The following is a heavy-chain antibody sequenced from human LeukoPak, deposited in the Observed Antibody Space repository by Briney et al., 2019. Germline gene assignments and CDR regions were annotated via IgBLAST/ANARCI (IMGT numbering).Heavy chain of an antibody. Sequence: SETLSLTCAVSGGSISSGGYSWSWIRQPPGKGLEWIGYIYYSGSTNYNPSLKSRVTISVDTSKNQFSLKLSSVTAADTAVYYCARHGSRSSTSGLWGKGTTVTVSS. CDR2: IYYSGST. V-gene: IGHV4-61*08. D-gene: IGHD2-2*01. J-gene: IGHJ6*04. CDR1: GGSISSGGYS. CDR3: ARHGSRSSTSGL.